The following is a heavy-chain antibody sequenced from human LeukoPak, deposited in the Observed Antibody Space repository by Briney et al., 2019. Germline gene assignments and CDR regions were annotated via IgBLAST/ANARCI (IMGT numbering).Heavy chain of an antibody. V-gene: IGHV3-30-3*01. CDR1: GFTFSSYA. Sequence: GGSLRLSCAASGFTFSSYAMHWVRQAPGKGLEWVAVISYDGSNKYYADSVKGRFTISRDNSKNTVYLQLNSLRADDSAVYYCAKGGAGHLDYWGQGTLVTVSS. J-gene: IGHJ4*02. CDR3: AKGGAGHLDY. D-gene: IGHD1-26*01. CDR2: ISYDGSNK.